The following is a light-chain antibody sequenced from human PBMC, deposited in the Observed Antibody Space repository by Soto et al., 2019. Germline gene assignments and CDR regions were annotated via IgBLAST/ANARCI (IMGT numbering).Light chain of an antibody. CDR3: QKYNSAPPLT. J-gene: IGKJ4*01. CDR2: AAP. Sequence: DIQMTQSPSSLSASVGDRVTITCRASQGISNYLAWYQQKPGKVPKLLIYAAPTLQSGVPSRFSGSGSGTDFTLTISSLQPEDVATYYCQKYNSAPPLTLGGGTKVEIK. CDR1: QGISNY. V-gene: IGKV1-27*01.